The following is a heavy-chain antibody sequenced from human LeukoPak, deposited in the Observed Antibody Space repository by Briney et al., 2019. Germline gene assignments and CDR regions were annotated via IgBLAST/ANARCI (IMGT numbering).Heavy chain of an antibody. CDR3: ARGGILDAFDI. J-gene: IGHJ3*02. V-gene: IGHV4-59*01. CDR2: IYYSGST. D-gene: IGHD3-16*01. CDR1: GGSISSYY. Sequence: SETLSFTCTVSGGSISSYYWSWIRQPPGKGLEWIGYIYYSGSTNYNPSLKSRVTISVDTSKNQFSLKLSSVTAADTAVYYCARGGILDAFDIWGQGTMVTVSS.